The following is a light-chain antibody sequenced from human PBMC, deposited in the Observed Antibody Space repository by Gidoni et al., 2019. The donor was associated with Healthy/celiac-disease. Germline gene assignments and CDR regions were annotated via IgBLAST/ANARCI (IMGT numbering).Light chain of an antibody. CDR1: TSDVGYYNY. CDR2: EVS. V-gene: IGLV2-14*01. Sequence: QSALTQPASVSGSPGQSITISCTGTTSDVGYYNYVSWYQQHPGKAPKLMIYEVSNRPSGASNRFSGSKSGNTASLTISGLQAEDEADYYCSSYTRGSTLVFGGGTKLTV. J-gene: IGLJ2*01. CDR3: SSYTRGSTLV.